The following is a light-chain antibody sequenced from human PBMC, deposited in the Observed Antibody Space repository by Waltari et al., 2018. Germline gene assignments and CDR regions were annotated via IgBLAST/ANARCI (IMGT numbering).Light chain of an antibody. J-gene: IGLJ3*02. Sequence: QSALTQPASVSGSPGQSITISCTGTDSDIVPYNYVSWYQQHPGRAPQLILYGVSDRPSGVSNRFSGSKSGHTASLTISGLQAEDEADYYCSSFTRSRTWLFGGGTKVTVL. CDR1: DSDIVPYNY. CDR2: GVS. V-gene: IGLV2-14*03. CDR3: SSFTRSRTWL.